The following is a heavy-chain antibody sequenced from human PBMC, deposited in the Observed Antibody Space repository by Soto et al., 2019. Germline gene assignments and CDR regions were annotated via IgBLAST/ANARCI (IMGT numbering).Heavy chain of an antibody. J-gene: IGHJ4*02. Sequence: QVQLVESGGGVVQPGRFRRVSCAASGFTFSSYGMHWVRQAPGKGLEWVAVIWYDGSNKYYAYSVKGRFTISRDNSKNTLYLKMNSLRAEDTAVYYCARDQSNFGLDYWGQGTLVTVSS. D-gene: IGHD3-3*02. CDR2: IWYDGSNK. V-gene: IGHV3-33*01. CDR1: GFTFSSYG. CDR3: ARDQSNFGLDY.